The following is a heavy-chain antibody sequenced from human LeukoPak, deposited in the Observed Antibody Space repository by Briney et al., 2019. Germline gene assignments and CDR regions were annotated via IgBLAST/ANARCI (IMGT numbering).Heavy chain of an antibody. V-gene: IGHV3-74*01. CDR2: INTDGSST. J-gene: IGHJ4*02. D-gene: IGHD1-26*01. CDR1: GFTFSSYW. CDR3: ARDGGSGSYHFFDY. Sequence: GGSLRLSCAASGFTFSSYWMHWVRQAPGKGLVWVSRINTDGSSTSYADSVKGRFTISRDNAKNTLYLQMNSLRAEDTAVYYCARDGGSGSYHFFDYWGQGTLVTVSS.